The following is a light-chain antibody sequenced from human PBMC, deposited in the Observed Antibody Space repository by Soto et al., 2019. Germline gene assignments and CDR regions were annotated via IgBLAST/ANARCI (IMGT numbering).Light chain of an antibody. CDR2: DAS. CDR1: QDIRKY. Sequence: IPITQSPSSLSASVGDRGTIPLQWTQDIRKYLNWYQQKPGKAHKLMIYDASSLESGVPSRFSGSGSGTEFTLRISSLQSEDFAVYYCQQYNNWPPITVGPGTRLEIK. J-gene: IGKJ5*01. CDR3: QQYNNWPPIT. V-gene: IGKV1D-13*01.